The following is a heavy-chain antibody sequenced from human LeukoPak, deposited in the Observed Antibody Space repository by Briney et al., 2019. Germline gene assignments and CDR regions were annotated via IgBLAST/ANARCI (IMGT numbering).Heavy chain of an antibody. J-gene: IGHJ4*02. Sequence: SVKVSCKASGGTFSSYAISWVRQAPGQGLEWMGGIIPIFGTANYAQKFQGRVTTTTDESTSTAYMELSSLRSEDTAVYYCAITDGYSGYELFDYWGQGTLVTVSS. CDR2: IIPIFGTA. CDR3: AITDGYSGYELFDY. V-gene: IGHV1-69*05. CDR1: GGTFSSYA. D-gene: IGHD5-12*01.